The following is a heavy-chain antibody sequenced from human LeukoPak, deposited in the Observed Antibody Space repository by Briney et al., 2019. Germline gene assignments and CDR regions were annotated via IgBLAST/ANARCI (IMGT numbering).Heavy chain of an antibody. J-gene: IGHJ4*02. CDR1: GFTFYDYA. Sequence: PGRSLRLSCAASGFTFYDYAMNWVRQAPGKGLEWVSGISWNSGSIVYADSVKGRFTISRDNAKNSLSLQMSSLRAEDTALYYCAKCGASVAGRFDYWGQGTLVTVSS. V-gene: IGHV3-9*01. D-gene: IGHD6-19*01. CDR2: ISWNSGSI. CDR3: AKCGASVAGRFDY.